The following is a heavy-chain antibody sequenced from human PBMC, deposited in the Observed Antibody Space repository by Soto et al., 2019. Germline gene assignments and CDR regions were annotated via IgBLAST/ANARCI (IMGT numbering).Heavy chain of an antibody. Sequence: PSETLSLTCAVSGGSFRGYFWRWIRQSPAKGLEWIGEINDSGNTYYSPSFKSRLTISVDTSTSQISLRLTSVTAADSAVYYCQGGDFWGQGTRVTVSS. CDR1: GGSFRGYF. V-gene: IGHV4-34*01. D-gene: IGHD3-16*01. J-gene: IGHJ4*02. CDR3: QGGDF. CDR2: INDSGNT.